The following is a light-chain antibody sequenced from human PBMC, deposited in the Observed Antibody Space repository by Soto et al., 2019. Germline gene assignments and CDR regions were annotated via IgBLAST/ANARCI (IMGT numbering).Light chain of an antibody. CDR2: DAS. CDR1: QSVSSN. Sequence: EIVMTQSPATLSVSPGERATLSCRASQSVSSNLAWYQQKPCQAPRLLIYDASTRATGIPARFSGSGSVRELPLTSSSLQYEDFEVYFLQQYNNRHSMAFGQGTKVQI. V-gene: IGKV3-15*01. CDR3: QQYNNRHSMA. J-gene: IGKJ1*01.